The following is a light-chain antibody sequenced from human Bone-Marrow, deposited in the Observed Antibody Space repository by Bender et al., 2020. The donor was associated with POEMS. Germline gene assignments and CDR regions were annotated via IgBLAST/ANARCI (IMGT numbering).Light chain of an antibody. CDR3: QSSDSSMSL. J-gene: IGLJ2*01. CDR1: SSNIGAHA. CDR2: SSH. Sequence: QSVLTQPPSASGTPGQRVTISCSGGSSNIGAHAVNWYQHLPGTAPKLLIYSSHRRPSEVPDRFSGSRSGTSASLAITGLQAEDEADYYCQSSDSSMSLFGAGTRLTVL. V-gene: IGLV1-44*01.